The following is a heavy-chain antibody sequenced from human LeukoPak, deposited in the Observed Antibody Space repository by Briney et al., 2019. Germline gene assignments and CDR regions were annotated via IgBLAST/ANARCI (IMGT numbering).Heavy chain of an antibody. D-gene: IGHD3-22*01. V-gene: IGHV3-23*01. J-gene: IGHJ4*02. Sequence: GGSLRLSCAASGFTFSSYAMSWVRQAPGKGLEWVSTISGSDGSTFYADSVKGRFTISRDNSKNTLDLQMNNLRAEDTAVHYCAKARSVTWIVVAFDYWGQGTLVTVSS. CDR2: ISGSDGST. CDR3: AKARSVTWIVVAFDY. CDR1: GFTFSSYA.